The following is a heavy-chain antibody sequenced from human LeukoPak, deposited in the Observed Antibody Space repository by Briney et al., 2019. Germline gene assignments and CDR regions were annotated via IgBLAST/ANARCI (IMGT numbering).Heavy chain of an antibody. Sequence: ASVKVSCKASGYTFTGYDINWVRQDTGQGREWMGWMNPNTGDTGYAQKFQGRVTMTRNTSIDTAYMELSGLRSEDTSVYYCTRGSLSGSSRDYWGQGTLVTVSS. CDR1: GYTFTGYD. J-gene: IGHJ4*02. CDR2: MNPNTGDT. D-gene: IGHD1-26*01. CDR3: TRGSLSGSSRDY. V-gene: IGHV1-8*01.